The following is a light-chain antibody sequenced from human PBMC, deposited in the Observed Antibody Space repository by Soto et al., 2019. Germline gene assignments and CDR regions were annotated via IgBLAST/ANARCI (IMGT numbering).Light chain of an antibody. V-gene: IGKV1-39*01. CDR1: QGISTY. J-gene: IGKJ1*01. CDR3: QHSTTWT. CDR2: AAS. Sequence: DIQMTQSPSTLPASVGDRVTITCRASQGISTYLNWYQQKPGKAPKLLIYAASSLQSGVPSRFSGSGSETDFTLTISSLQPEDFATYSCQHSTTWTFGQGTKVDNK.